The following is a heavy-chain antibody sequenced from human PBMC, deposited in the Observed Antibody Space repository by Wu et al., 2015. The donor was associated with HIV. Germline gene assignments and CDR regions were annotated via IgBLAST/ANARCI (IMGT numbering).Heavy chain of an antibody. CDR3: ARGLTLSNYGVEYFDY. CDR1: GYTFSSHD. J-gene: IGHJ4*02. V-gene: IGHV1-8*01. Sequence: QVQLVQSGAEVKKPGASVKVSCKTSGYTFSSHDINWVRQATGQGPEWMGWMNPNSGNTGYAQEFQGRVTMTRNTSINTAYMELNSLRSEDTAVYYCARGLTLSNYGVEYFDYWGQGTLVTVSS. D-gene: IGHD3-10*01. CDR2: MNPNSGNT.